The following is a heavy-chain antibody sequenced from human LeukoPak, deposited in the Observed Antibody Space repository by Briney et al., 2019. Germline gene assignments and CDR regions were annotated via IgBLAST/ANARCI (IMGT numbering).Heavy chain of an antibody. CDR3: ARGKVVWWLNLDY. D-gene: IGHD2-21*01. J-gene: IGHJ4*02. CDR1: GFTFSSYG. V-gene: IGHV3-33*01. CDR2: IWYDGSNK. Sequence: GRSLRLSCAASGFTFSSYGMHWVRQAPGKGLEWVAVIWYDGSNKYYADSVKGRFTISRDNSKNTLYLQMNSLRAEDTAVYYCARGKVVWWLNLDYWGQGTQVTVSS.